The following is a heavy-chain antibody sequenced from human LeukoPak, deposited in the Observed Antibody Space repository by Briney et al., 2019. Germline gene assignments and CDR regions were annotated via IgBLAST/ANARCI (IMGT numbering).Heavy chain of an antibody. CDR3: ARDKAWLDP. D-gene: IGHD5-12*01. V-gene: IGHV4-4*07. CDR1: GGSMGSYY. Sequence: SETLSLTCTVSGGSMGSYYWAWIRQPAGKGLEWIGRIHSAGTTTYNPALKSRVTMSIDMSKNQFSLTLRSMTAADTAVYYCARDKAWLDPWGQGTLVTVSS. CDR2: IHSAGTT. J-gene: IGHJ5*02.